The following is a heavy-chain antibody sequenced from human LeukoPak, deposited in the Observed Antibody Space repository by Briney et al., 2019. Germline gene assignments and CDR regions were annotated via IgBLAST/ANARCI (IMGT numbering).Heavy chain of an antibody. CDR1: GFTFTKYA. D-gene: IGHD3-10*01. CDR3: AGAPTGTSRFDY. J-gene: IGHJ4*02. Sequence: GGSLRLSCAASGFTFTKYAMTWVRQAPGEGLEWVSTISGTGAFTFYADSVKGRFTISRDNSKNTLYLQMNSLRADDTAMYYCAGAPTGTSRFDYWGRGTLVTVSS. CDR2: ISGTGAFT. V-gene: IGHV3-23*01.